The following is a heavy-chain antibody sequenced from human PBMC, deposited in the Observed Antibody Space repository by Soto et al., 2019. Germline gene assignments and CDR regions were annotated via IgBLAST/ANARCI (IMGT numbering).Heavy chain of an antibody. Sequence: GVLRLSCAASGFTFSSYAMSWVRQAPGKGLEWVSAISGSGGSTYYADSVKGRFTISRDNSKNTLYLQMNSLRAEDTAVYYCAKGPADPLYYDFWSGYYSYWGQGTLVTVSS. CDR3: AKGPADPLYYDFWSGYYSY. D-gene: IGHD3-3*01. V-gene: IGHV3-23*01. CDR2: ISGSGGST. CDR1: GFTFSSYA. J-gene: IGHJ4*02.